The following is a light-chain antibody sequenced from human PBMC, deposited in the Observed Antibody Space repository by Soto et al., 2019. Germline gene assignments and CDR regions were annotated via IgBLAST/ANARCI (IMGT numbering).Light chain of an antibody. J-gene: IGKJ1*01. CDR1: QSVSSTY. CDR3: LHYVTSTRT. V-gene: IGKV3-20*01. Sequence: EIVLTQSPGTLSLSPGERATLSCRASQSVSSTYLAWYQQKPGQTPRVLIYGASSRATGIPDRFSGSGSGTDFTLTVSRLEPEDFAVYYCLHYVTSTRTFGQGTKVDIK. CDR2: GAS.